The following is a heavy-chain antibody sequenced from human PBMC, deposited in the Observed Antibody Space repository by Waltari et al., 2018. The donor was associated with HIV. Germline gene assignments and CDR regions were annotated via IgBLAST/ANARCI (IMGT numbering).Heavy chain of an antibody. CDR2: ISWNSGSI. Sequence: EVQMVESGGGLVQPGRSLRLSCAASGFTFDDYAMHWVGQAPGKGLEWVSGISWNSGSIGYADSVKGRFTISRDNAKNSLYLQMNSLRAEDTALYYCAKGRTGYYYYYMDVWGKGTTVTVSS. V-gene: IGHV3-9*01. CDR3: AKGRTGYYYYYMDV. CDR1: GFTFDDYA. J-gene: IGHJ6*03.